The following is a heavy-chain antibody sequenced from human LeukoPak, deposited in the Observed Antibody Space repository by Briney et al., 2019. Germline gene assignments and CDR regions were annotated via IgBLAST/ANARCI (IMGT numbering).Heavy chain of an antibody. D-gene: IGHD3-10*01. CDR1: GYTLTELS. V-gene: IGHV1-24*01. CDR2: FDPEDGET. Sequence: ASEKVSCKVSGYTLTELSMHWVRQAPGKGLEWMGGFDPEDGETIYAQKFQGRVTMTEDTSTDTAYMELSSLRSEDTAVYYCATDLIYLRGFDPWGQGTLVTVSS. J-gene: IGHJ5*02. CDR3: ATDLIYLRGFDP.